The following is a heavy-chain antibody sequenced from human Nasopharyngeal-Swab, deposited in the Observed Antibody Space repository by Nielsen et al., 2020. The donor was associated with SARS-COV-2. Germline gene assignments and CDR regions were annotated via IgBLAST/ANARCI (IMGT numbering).Heavy chain of an antibody. J-gene: IGHJ6*03. D-gene: IGHD5-18*01. CDR3: TSLGTQLWYSYYYYYYMDV. Sequence: GESLKISCTASGFTCGDYAMSWFRQAPGKGLEWVGFIRSKAYGGTTEYAASVKGRFTISRDDSKSIAYLQMNSLRTEDTAVYYCTSLGTQLWYSYYYYYYMDVWGKGTTVTVSS. CDR1: GFTCGDYA. V-gene: IGHV3-49*03. CDR2: IRSKAYGGTT.